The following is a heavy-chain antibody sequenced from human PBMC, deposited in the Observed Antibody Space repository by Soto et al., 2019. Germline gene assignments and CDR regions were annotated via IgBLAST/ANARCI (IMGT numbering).Heavy chain of an antibody. J-gene: IGHJ6*03. CDR2: MNPNSGNT. Sequence: ASVKVSCKASGYTFTSYDINWVRQATGQGLEWMGWMNPNSGNTGYARKFQGRVTMTRNTSISTAYMELSSLRSEDTAVYYCARGRRVAADNYYYYMDVWGKGTTVTVSS. CDR1: GYTFTSYD. CDR3: ARGRRVAADNYYYYMDV. D-gene: IGHD2-15*01. V-gene: IGHV1-8*01.